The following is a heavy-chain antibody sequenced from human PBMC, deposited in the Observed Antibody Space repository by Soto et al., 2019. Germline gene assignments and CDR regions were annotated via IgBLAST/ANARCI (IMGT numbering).Heavy chain of an antibody. CDR2: IYYSGST. D-gene: IGHD6-19*01. J-gene: IGHJ5*02. CDR3: ARLPYNNGWYWFDP. Sequence: SETLSLTCTVSGGSLSNYYWSWIRQAPGKGLEWIGYIYYSGSTNYSPSLESRVTISVDTSKNQFSLKLNSVTAADTAVYYCARLPYNNGWYWFDPWGQGTLVTVSS. V-gene: IGHV4-59*08. CDR1: GGSLSNYY.